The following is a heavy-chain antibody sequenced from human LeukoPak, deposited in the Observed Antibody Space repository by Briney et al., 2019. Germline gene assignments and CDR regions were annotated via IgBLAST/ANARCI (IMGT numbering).Heavy chain of an antibody. CDR1: GFTFSSYA. Sequence: PGGSLRLSCAASGFTFSSYAMHWVRQAPGKGLEWVAVISYDGSNKYYADSVKGRFTISRDNSKNTLYLQMNSLRAEDTAVYYCAKEPTSGWHLYDYWGQGTLVTVSS. V-gene: IGHV3-30-3*01. J-gene: IGHJ4*02. CDR3: AKEPTSGWHLYDY. CDR2: ISYDGSNK. D-gene: IGHD6-19*01.